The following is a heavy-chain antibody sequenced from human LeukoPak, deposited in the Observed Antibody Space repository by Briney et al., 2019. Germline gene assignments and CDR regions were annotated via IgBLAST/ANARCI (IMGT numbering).Heavy chain of an antibody. D-gene: IGHD3-16*01. J-gene: IGHJ4*02. V-gene: IGHV3-7*01. Sequence: GGSLRLSCEASGFTLSTYWMNWVRQVPGKGLDWVANITPDGSGKRYVDSVKGRFTIARDNADNPLSLQMNSLRAEDTAVYYCASWGAGGNSWGQGTWSPSPQ. CDR3: ASWGAGGNS. CDR2: ITPDGSGK. CDR1: GFTLSTYW.